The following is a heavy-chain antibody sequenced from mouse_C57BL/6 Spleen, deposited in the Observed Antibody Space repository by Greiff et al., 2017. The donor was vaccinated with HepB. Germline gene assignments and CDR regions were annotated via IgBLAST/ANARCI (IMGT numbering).Heavy chain of an antibody. CDR3: ASGWGYYGSRGDY. J-gene: IGHJ2*01. D-gene: IGHD1-1*01. V-gene: IGHV1-26*01. Sequence: VQLQQSGPELVKPGASVKISCKASGYTFTDYYMNWVKQSHGKSLEWIGDINPNNGGTSYNQKFKGKATLTVDKSSSTAYMELRSLTSEDSAVYYCASGWGYYGSRGDYWGQGTTLTVSS. CDR2: INPNNGGT. CDR1: GYTFTDYY.